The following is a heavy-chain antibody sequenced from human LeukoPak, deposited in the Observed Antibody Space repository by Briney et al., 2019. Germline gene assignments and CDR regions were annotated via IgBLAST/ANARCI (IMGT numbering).Heavy chain of an antibody. CDR2: INPNSGGT. D-gene: IGHD2-2*02. CDR3: ARGNSYCSSTSCYMGPPHDAFDI. Sequence: GASVKVSCKASGYTFTGYYMHWVRQAPGQGLEWTLCINPNSGGTNYAQKFQGRVTMTRDTSISTAYLELSRLRSDDTAVYYCARGNSYCSSTSCYMGPPHDAFDIWGQGTMVTVSS. CDR1: GYTFTGYY. J-gene: IGHJ3*02. V-gene: IGHV1-2*02.